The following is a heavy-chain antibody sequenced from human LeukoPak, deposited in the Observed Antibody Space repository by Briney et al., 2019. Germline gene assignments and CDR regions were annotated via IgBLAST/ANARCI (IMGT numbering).Heavy chain of an antibody. CDR2: ISSSGSTI. Sequence: AGGSLRLSCAASGFTFSDYYMSWIRQAPGKGLEWVSYISSSGSTIYYADSVKGRFTISRDNAKNSLYLQMNSLRAEDTAVYYCGRSGPKGYYYYMDVWGKGTTVTVSS. J-gene: IGHJ6*03. D-gene: IGHD3-10*01. CDR3: GRSGPKGYYYYMDV. CDR1: GFTFSDYY. V-gene: IGHV3-11*01.